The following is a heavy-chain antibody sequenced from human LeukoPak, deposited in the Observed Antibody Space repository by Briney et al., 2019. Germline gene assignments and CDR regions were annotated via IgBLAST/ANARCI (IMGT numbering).Heavy chain of an antibody. J-gene: IGHJ4*02. CDR3: GRFGYVAGIDL. D-gene: IGHD6-19*01. Sequence: GGTLRLSCAASGFSFNSYWMTWVRQPPGRGLEWVANIDPAGTDTYYVDPVKGRFTISRDNAKNLVYLQMNTLRAEDTADYSCGRFGYVAGIDLWGQGTLVTVSS. CDR2: IDPAGTDT. CDR1: GFSFNSYW. V-gene: IGHV3-7*01.